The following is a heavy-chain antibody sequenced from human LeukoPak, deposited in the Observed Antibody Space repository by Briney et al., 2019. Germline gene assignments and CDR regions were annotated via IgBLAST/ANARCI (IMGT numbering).Heavy chain of an antibody. CDR1: GFTFTAYS. D-gene: IGHD6-13*01. J-gene: IGHJ4*02. V-gene: IGHV3-21*05. CDR3: VRDGGTAAAGTHHFDY. Sequence: GGSLRLSCAASGFTFTAYSMNWVRQAPGKGLEWVSHITSSSAERYYTHSVKGRFTISRDNAKNSLYLQMNSLRAEDTAVYYCVRDGGTAAAGTHHFDYWGRGILVTVSS. CDR2: ITSSSAER.